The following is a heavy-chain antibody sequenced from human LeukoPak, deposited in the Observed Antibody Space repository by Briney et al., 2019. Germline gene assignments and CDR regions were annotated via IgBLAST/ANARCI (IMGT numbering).Heavy chain of an antibody. CDR2: IYYSGST. CDR1: GGSISSYY. Sequence: SETLSLTCTVSGGSISSYYWSWIRQPPGKGLEWIGYIYYSGSTNYSPSLKSRVTISVDTSKNQFSLKLSSVTAADTAVYYCARDQLTPGAFDIWGQGTMVTVSS. CDR3: ARDQLTPGAFDI. J-gene: IGHJ3*02. V-gene: IGHV4-59*01. D-gene: IGHD4-23*01.